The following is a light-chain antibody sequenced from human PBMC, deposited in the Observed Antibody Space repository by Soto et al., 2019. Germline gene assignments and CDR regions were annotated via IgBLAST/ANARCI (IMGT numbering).Light chain of an antibody. CDR3: SSYTSSGSLV. V-gene: IGLV2-14*01. J-gene: IGLJ1*01. CDR2: EVS. CDR1: SSDVGGYNY. Sequence: QSALTQPASVSGSPGQSITISCTGTSSDVGGYNYVSWYQQHPGKAPKVMIYEVSNRPSGVSHRFSGSKSGNTASLTISGLQAEDEADYYCSSYTSSGSLVFGTGTKVTVL.